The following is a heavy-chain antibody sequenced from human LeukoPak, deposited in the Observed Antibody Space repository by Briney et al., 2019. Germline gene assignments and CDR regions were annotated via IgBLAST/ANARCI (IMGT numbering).Heavy chain of an antibody. CDR1: GFTFCTYA. CDR3: AKDLPTVNTWIYFDY. D-gene: IGHD4-17*01. J-gene: IGHJ4*02. Sequence: GGSLRLSCAASGFTFCTYALSLVRQAPGEGLEWGSSISGSGGSAYYADSVKGRFTISRDNSKNTLYLQMNSLRAEDTAVYYCAKDLPTVNTWIYFDYWGQGTLVTVSS. CDR2: ISGSGGSA. V-gene: IGHV3-23*01.